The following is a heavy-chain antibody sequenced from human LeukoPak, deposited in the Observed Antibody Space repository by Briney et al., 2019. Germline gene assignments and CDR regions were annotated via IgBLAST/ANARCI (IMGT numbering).Heavy chain of an antibody. CDR1: GFTFGSFG. D-gene: IGHD4-17*01. CDR2: ISTRSSYI. J-gene: IGHJ4*02. Sequence: GGSLRLSSAASGFTFGSFGMNWVRQAPGKGLEWVSSISTRSSYIYYADSVKGRFTVSRDNAKSSLYLQMNSLRAEDTAVYYCASLFSYGDYGGGGDYWGQGTLVTVSS. V-gene: IGHV3-21*01. CDR3: ASLFSYGDYGGGGDY.